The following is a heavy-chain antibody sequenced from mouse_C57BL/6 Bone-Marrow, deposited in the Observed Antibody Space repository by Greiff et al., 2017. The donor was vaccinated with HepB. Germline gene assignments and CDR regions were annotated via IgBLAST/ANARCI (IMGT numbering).Heavy chain of an antibody. Sequence: QVQLQQPGAELVKPGASVKLSCKASGYTFTSYWMHWVKQRPGQGLEWIGMIHPNSGSTNYNEKFKSKATLTVDKSSSTAYMQLSILTSEDSAVYYCASPSNYDGYDFDYWGQGTTLTVSS. CDR1: GYTFTSYW. CDR3: ASPSNYDGYDFDY. V-gene: IGHV1-64*01. D-gene: IGHD2-3*01. J-gene: IGHJ2*01. CDR2: IHPNSGST.